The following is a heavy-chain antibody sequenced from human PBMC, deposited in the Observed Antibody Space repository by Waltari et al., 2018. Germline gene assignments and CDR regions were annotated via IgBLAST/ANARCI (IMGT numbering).Heavy chain of an antibody. J-gene: IGHJ4*02. CDR2: IKPDGSEK. CDR3: AEWEVLLDY. CDR1: GFTFSSYW. Sequence: EVQLVESGGGLVQPGGSLRLSCAASGFTFSSYWMSWVSQATGKGLAGVSNIKPDGSEKTYVDSVKGRSPTSRDNAKTSLSLQMISLRAEDTAVYYRAEWEVLLDYWGQVTLVTVSS. D-gene: IGHD1-26*01. V-gene: IGHV3-7*01.